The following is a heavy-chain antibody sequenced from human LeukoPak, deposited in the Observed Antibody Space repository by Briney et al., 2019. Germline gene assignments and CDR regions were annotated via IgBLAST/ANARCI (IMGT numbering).Heavy chain of an antibody. V-gene: IGHV3-30-3*01. Sequence: RAGGSLRLSCATSGFSFNKYAIHWVRQAPGKGLEWVALMSYDGRTEYYIDSVKGRFTISRDNSKSTVFLQMNSLRDEDTAVYYCARVGIAAAGVDYWGQGTLVTVSS. CDR2: MSYDGRTE. CDR1: GFSFNKYA. D-gene: IGHD6-13*01. CDR3: ARVGIAAAGVDY. J-gene: IGHJ4*02.